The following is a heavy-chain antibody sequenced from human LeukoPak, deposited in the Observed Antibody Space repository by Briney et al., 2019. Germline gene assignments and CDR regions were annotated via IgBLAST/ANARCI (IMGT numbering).Heavy chain of an antibody. Sequence: AGGSLRLSCAASGFSFSSHGMSWVRQAPWKGPEWVSSISSGSDYTFYADSVKGRFTISRDNSKNTLYLQINSLRAGDTAIYYCAKIGVIGNWYYDVWGRGTLVTVSS. CDR3: AKIGVIGNWYYDV. J-gene: IGHJ2*01. V-gene: IGHV3-23*01. D-gene: IGHD3-10*01. CDR1: GFSFSSHG. CDR2: ISSGSDYT.